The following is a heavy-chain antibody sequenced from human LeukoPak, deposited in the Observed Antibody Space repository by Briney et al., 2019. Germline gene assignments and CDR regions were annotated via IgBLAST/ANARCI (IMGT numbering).Heavy chain of an antibody. CDR2: IIPIFGTA. CDR1: GGTFSSYA. D-gene: IGHD1-26*01. Sequence: SVKVSCKASGGTFSSYAISWVRQAPGQGLEWMGGIIPIFGTANYAQKFQGRVTITANKSTSTAYMELSSLRSEDTAVYYCARDRVGATNWFDPWGQGTLVTVSS. J-gene: IGHJ5*02. CDR3: ARDRVGATNWFDP. V-gene: IGHV1-69*06.